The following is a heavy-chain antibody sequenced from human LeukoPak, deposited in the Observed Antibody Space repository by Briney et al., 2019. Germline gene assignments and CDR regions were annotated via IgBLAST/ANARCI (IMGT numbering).Heavy chain of an antibody. J-gene: IGHJ4*02. CDR3: ARRVVGATGVDY. V-gene: IGHV1-18*01. Sequence: ASVKVSCKASGYSSTSYGISWVRQAPGQGLEWMGWSSAYNGNTNYAQKLQGRVTMTTDTSTSTAYMELRSLRSDDTAVYYCARRVVGATGVDYWGQGTLVTVSS. D-gene: IGHD1-26*01. CDR2: SSAYNGNT. CDR1: GYSSTSYG.